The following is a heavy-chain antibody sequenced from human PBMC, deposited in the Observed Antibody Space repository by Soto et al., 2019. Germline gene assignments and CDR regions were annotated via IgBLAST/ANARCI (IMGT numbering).Heavy chain of an antibody. V-gene: IGHV1-69*02. D-gene: IGHD4-17*01. Sequence: ASVKVSCKASGGTFSSYTISWVRQAPGQGLEWMGRIIPILGIANYAQKFQGRVTITADKSTSTAYMELSSLRSEDTAVYYCANPPKDYDYGDYVLVYWGQGTLVTVSS. CDR3: ANPPKDYDYGDYVLVY. J-gene: IGHJ4*02. CDR1: GGTFSSYT. CDR2: IIPILGIA.